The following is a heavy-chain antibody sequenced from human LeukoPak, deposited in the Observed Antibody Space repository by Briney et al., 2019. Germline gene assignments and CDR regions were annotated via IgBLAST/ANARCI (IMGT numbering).Heavy chain of an antibody. CDR1: GGSISNGYY. CDR2: VYHSGST. D-gene: IGHD1-26*01. CDR3: ARGRGSYYYYFDY. J-gene: IGHJ4*02. V-gene: IGHV4-38-2*02. Sequence: SETLSLTCTVSGGSISNGYYWGWIRQPPGKGLEWIGSVYHSGSTYYNPSLKSRVTISVDTSKNQFSLKLTSVTAADTAVYYCARGRGSYYYYFDYWGQGTLVTVSS.